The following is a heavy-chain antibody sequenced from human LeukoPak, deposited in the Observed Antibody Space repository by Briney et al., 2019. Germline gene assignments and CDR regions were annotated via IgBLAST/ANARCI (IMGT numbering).Heavy chain of an antibody. D-gene: IGHD5-18*01. CDR2: IYYSGST. CDR3: ARGVYSYGYYYFDY. V-gene: IGHV4-39*07. CDR1: GVSISSSNSY. J-gene: IGHJ4*02. Sequence: SETLSLTCTVSGVSISSSNSYWGWIRQPPGKGLEWIGSIYYSGSTYYNPSLKSRVTISVDTSKNQFSLKLSSVTAADTAVYYCARGVYSYGYYYFDYWGQGTLVTVSS.